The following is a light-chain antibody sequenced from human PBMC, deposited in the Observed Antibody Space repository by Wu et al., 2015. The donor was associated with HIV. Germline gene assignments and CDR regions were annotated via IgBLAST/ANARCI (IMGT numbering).Light chain of an antibody. CDR1: QSVSSN. Sequence: EVVMTQSPATLSVSPGERATLSCRASQSVSSNLAWYQQKPGQAPRLLMYGASTRATDIPPRFSGSGSGTEFTLTISSLQSEDFAIYYCQQYNDWPQSFGGGTKVDI. CDR3: QQYNDWPQS. V-gene: IGKV3-15*01. J-gene: IGKJ4*01. CDR2: GAS.